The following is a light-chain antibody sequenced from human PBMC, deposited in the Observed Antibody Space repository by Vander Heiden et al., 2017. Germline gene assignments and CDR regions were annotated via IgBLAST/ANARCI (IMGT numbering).Light chain of an antibody. Sequence: PGERATLSCRARQSASSGRYVAWYQQKPGQAPRLLIYEASTRATGIPDRFRGSGSGTDFTLTISRLESEDCAMYYCQQYGDSPLTFGGGTKVEIK. CDR2: EAS. V-gene: IGKV3-20*01. J-gene: IGKJ4*01. CDR3: QQYGDSPLT. CDR1: QSASSGRY.